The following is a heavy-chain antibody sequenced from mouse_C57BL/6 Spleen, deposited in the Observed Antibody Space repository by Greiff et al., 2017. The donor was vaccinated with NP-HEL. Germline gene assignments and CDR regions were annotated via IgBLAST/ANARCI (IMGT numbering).Heavy chain of an antibody. D-gene: IGHD1-1*01. V-gene: IGHV1-4*01. Sequence: QVQLQQSGAELARPGASVKMSCKASGYTFTSYTMHWVKQRPGQGLEWIGYINPCSGYTKYNQKFKDKAPLTADKSSSTDSMQLSSLTSEDAAVYFYARTRSTTVVGDYAMDYWGQGTSVTVSS. CDR3: ARTRSTTVVGDYAMDY. CDR1: GYTFTSYT. J-gene: IGHJ4*01. CDR2: INPCSGYT.